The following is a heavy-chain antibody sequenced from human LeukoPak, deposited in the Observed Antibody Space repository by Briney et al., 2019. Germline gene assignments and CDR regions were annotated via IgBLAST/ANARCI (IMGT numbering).Heavy chain of an antibody. Sequence: SETLSLTCTVSGGSISSYYWSWIRQPAGKGLEWIGRIYTSGSTNYNPSLKSRVTMSVDTSKNQFSLKLSSVTAADMAVYYCARHYCSGGSCYSGYFDYWGQGTLVTVSS. CDR2: IYTSGST. J-gene: IGHJ4*02. D-gene: IGHD2-15*01. CDR3: ARHYCSGGSCYSGYFDY. V-gene: IGHV4-4*07. CDR1: GGSISSYY.